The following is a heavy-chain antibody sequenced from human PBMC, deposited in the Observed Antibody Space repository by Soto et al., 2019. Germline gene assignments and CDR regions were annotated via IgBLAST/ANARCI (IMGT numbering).Heavy chain of an antibody. D-gene: IGHD3-22*01. CDR1: GFTFTSSA. CDR2: IVVGSGNT. Sequence: SVKVSCKASGFTFTSSAVQWVRQARGQRLEWIGWIVVGSGNTNYAQKFQERVTITRDMSTSTAYMELSSLRSEDTAVYYCAADYYYDSSGYYPHAFDIWGQGTMVTVSS. V-gene: IGHV1-58*01. J-gene: IGHJ3*02. CDR3: AADYYYDSSGYYPHAFDI.